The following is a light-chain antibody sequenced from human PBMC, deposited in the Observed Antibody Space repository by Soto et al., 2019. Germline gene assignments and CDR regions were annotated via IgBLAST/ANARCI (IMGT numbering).Light chain of an antibody. CDR3: QQYGSSGT. J-gene: IGKJ1*01. V-gene: IGKV3-20*01. CDR1: QSVSSSS. CDR2: GAS. Sequence: EIVFTQSPGTLSLSPGERATLSSRATQSVSSSSLTWYQQKHGQAPRLLIYGASSRATGIRDRFSGSGSGTAFTLTISRLEPEDLEVYYCQQYGSSGTFGQGTKVAIK.